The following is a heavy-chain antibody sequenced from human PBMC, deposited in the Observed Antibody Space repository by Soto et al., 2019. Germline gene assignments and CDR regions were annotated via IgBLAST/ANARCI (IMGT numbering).Heavy chain of an antibody. V-gene: IGHV1-3*01. CDR1: GYTFTSYA. CDR3: ARALYSSSWYLSAFEI. CDR2: INAGNGNT. D-gene: IGHD6-13*01. Sequence: ASVKVSCKASGYTFTSYAMHWVRQAPGQRLEWMGWINAGNGNTKYSQKFQGRVTITRDTSASTAYMELSSLRSEDTAVYYCARALYSSSWYLSAFEIWGQGTMVTVSS. J-gene: IGHJ3*02.